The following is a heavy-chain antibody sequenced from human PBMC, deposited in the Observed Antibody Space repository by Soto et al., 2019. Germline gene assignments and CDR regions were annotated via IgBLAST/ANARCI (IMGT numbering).Heavy chain of an antibody. D-gene: IGHD1-20*01. J-gene: IGHJ4*02. CDR1: GFTFSSYG. Sequence: QVQLVESGGGVVQPGRSLRLSCAASGFTFSSYGMHWVRQAPGKGLDWVALIWYDGSNEYYADSVKGRFTISRDNSKNTLYLHMNSLRAEDTAVYYCARGLNWKYYFDYWGQGTLVTVSS. CDR3: ARGLNWKYYFDY. CDR2: IWYDGSNE. V-gene: IGHV3-33*01.